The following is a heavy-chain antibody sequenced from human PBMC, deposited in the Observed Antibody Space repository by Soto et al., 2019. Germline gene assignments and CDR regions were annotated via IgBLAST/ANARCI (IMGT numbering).Heavy chain of an antibody. CDR1: GFTFSSYA. V-gene: IGHV3-30-3*01. CDR3: ARDFRIPGTLVRWFDP. Sequence: QVQLVESGGGVVQPGRSLRLSCAASGFTFSSYAMHWVRQAPGKGLEWVAVISYDGSNKYYADSVKGRFTISRDNSKNTLYLQMNSVRAEDTAVYYCARDFRIPGTLVRWFDPWGQGTLVTVSS. D-gene: IGHD1-7*01. CDR2: ISYDGSNK. J-gene: IGHJ5*02.